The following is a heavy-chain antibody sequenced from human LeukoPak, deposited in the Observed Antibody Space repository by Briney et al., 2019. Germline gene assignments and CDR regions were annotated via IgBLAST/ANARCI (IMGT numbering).Heavy chain of an antibody. Sequence: PGGSLRLSCAASGCTFSSYAMSWVRQAPGKGLEWVSAISGSGGSTYYADSVKGRFTISRDNSKNTLYLQMNSLRAEDTAVYYCAKVFWSGYYRDYYYYMDVWGKGTTVTVSS. CDR1: GCTFSSYA. CDR2: ISGSGGST. D-gene: IGHD3-3*01. J-gene: IGHJ6*03. V-gene: IGHV3-23*01. CDR3: AKVFWSGYYRDYYYYMDV.